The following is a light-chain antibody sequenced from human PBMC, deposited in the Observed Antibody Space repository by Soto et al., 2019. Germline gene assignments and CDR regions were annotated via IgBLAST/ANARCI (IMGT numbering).Light chain of an antibody. CDR3: QAWGTGGV. Sequence: QLVLTQSPSASASLGASVKLTCTLSSGHSNYAIAWHQQLPEKGPRYLMKVLDDGSHTKADGIPDRFSGSSSGADRYLTSSGLQSDDEADYYCQAWGTGGVFGGGTKLTV. J-gene: IGLJ3*02. V-gene: IGLV4-69*01. CDR1: SGHSNYA. CDR2: VLDDGSH.